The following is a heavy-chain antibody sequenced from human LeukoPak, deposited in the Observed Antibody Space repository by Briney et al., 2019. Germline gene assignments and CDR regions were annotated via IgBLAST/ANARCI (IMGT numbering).Heavy chain of an antibody. D-gene: IGHD5-24*01. Sequence: GGSLRLSCAASGFTFSTYNMNWVRQAPGKGLEWVSSISASSSYIYYADSVKGRFTISRDNSKNTLFLQMNSLRDDDTAVYYCVRGVGVSRFNYFDPWGQGTLVVVSS. J-gene: IGHJ5*02. CDR3: VRGVGVSRFNYFDP. V-gene: IGHV3-21*01. CDR2: ISASSSYI. CDR1: GFTFSTYN.